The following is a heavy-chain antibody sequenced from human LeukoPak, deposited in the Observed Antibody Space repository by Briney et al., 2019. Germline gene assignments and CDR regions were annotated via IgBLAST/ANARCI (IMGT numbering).Heavy chain of an antibody. CDR3: AREGIATAPDY. Sequence: GGSLRLSCAASGFTVSSNYMSWARQAPGKGLEWVSVIYSGGSTYYADSVKGGFTISRDNSKNTLYLQMNSLRAEDTAVYYCAREGIATAPDYWGQGTLVTVSS. CDR1: GFTVSSNY. V-gene: IGHV3-66*01. D-gene: IGHD6-13*01. J-gene: IGHJ4*02. CDR2: IYSGGST.